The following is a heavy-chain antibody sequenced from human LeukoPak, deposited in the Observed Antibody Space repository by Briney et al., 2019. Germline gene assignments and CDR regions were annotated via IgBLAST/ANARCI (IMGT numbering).Heavy chain of an antibody. CDR3: ARAEYSSGWYE. D-gene: IGHD6-19*01. V-gene: IGHV4-34*01. Sequence: PSETLSLTCAVYGGSFSGYYWSWIRQPPGKGLEWIGEINHSGSTNYNPSLKCRVTISVDTSKNQFSLKLSSVTAADTAVYYCARAEYSSGWYEWGQGTLVTVSS. J-gene: IGHJ4*02. CDR2: INHSGST. CDR1: GGSFSGYY.